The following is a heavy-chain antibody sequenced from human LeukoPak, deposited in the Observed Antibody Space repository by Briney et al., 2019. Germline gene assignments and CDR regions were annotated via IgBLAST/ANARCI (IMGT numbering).Heavy chain of an antibody. D-gene: IGHD1-26*01. V-gene: IGHV1-18*01. CDR1: GYTFTSYG. J-gene: IGHJ4*02. CDR2: ISAYNGNT. CDR3: ARGPSGSYAYYFDY. Sequence: ASVKVSCKASGYTFTSYGISWVRQAPGQGLEWMGWISAYNGNTNYAQKLRGRVTMTTDTSTSTAYMELRSLRSDDTAVYYCARGPSGSYAYYFDYWGQGTLVTVSS.